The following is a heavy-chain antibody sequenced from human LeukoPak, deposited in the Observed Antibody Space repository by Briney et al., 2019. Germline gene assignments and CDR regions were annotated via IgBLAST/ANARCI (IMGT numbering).Heavy chain of an antibody. D-gene: IGHD3-10*01. CDR3: VKEHVDRAFTRSFEI. CDR1: GFTFSTNP. Sequence: PGGSLRLSCAASGFTFSTNPMSWVRQAPGKGLEWVSAISPDNTYYEDSVKGRLTISRDDSKNTVYLQMNSPRAEDTARYYCVKEHVDRAFTRSFEIWGQGTVVTVSS. J-gene: IGHJ3*02. CDR2: ISPDNT. V-gene: IGHV3-23*01.